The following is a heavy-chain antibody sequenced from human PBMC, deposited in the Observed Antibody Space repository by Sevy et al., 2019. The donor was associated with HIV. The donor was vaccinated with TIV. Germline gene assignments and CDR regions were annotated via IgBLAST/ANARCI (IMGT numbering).Heavy chain of an antibody. D-gene: IGHD1-20*01. V-gene: IGHV4-59*01. J-gene: IGHJ4*02. Sequence: SETLSLTCTVSGGSMNIYYWSWIRQPPGKGLEWIGYIYYRGSTNYNPSLKSRVTISVDTSKNQFSLKLRSVTAADTAVYYCARVGFNWNDVDYWGQGTLVTVSS. CDR2: IYYRGST. CDR3: ARVGFNWNDVDY. CDR1: GGSMNIYY.